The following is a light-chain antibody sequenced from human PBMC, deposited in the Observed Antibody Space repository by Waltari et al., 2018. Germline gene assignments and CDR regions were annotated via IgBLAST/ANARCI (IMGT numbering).Light chain of an antibody. CDR3: QMYVRLPVT. CDR1: QSVGRA. Sequence: EIVLTQSPGTLALSPGERATLSCRASQSVGRALAWYQQKPGQAPRLLISDTSPRATGIPDRFSGSWSGTDFSLTISRVEPEDFAVYYCQMYVRLPVTFGQGTKVEVK. J-gene: IGKJ1*01. CDR2: DTS. V-gene: IGKV3-20*01.